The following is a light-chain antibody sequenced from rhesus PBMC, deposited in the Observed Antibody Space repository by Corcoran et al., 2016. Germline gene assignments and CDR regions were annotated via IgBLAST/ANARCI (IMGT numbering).Light chain of an antibody. Sequence: DIQMTQSPSSLSASVGDRVTITCRASQTISSYLAWYQQKPGNVPKLLIYASSTLQSGVPSRFSGSGSGTDFTLTISSLQPEDVATYYCQQHNSHPRTFGQGTKVEIK. CDR2: ASS. V-gene: IGKV1-44*03. CDR3: QQHNSHPRT. CDR1: QTISSY. J-gene: IGKJ1*01.